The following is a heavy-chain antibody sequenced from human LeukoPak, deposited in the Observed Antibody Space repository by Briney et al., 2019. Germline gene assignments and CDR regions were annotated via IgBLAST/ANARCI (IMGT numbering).Heavy chain of an antibody. V-gene: IGHV3-48*02. CDR1: GFTFSTYS. CDR2: ISSGSSTI. J-gene: IGHJ4*02. CDR3: ASRRESFDY. Sequence: GGSLRLSCAASGFTFSTYSMNWVRQAPGKGREWVSYISSGSSTIYYADSMKGRFTISRDNAKNSLYLQMTSLRDEATAVYYCASRRESFDYWGQGTLVTVSS.